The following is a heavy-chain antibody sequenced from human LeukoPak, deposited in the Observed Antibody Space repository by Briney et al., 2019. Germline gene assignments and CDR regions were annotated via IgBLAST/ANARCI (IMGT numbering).Heavy chain of an antibody. D-gene: IGHD1-26*01. CDR1: GGSIRSSSYY. Sequence: PSETLSLTCSVSGGSIRSSSYYWGCIRQPPGKGLEWIGSIYYTGSTYYNPSLKSRVTISVDTSKNQFSPRLSSVTAADTAVYYCARTTGSFYFYYYMDVWGKGTTVTVSS. CDR2: IYYTGST. V-gene: IGHV4-39*07. J-gene: IGHJ6*03. CDR3: ARTTGSFYFYYYMDV.